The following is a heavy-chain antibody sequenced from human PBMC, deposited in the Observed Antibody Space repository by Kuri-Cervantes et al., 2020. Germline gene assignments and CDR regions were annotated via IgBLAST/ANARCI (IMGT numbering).Heavy chain of an antibody. V-gene: IGHV1-3*01. CDR1: GYTLTSYA. CDR3: ARETRIAAPFDY. CDR2: INAGNGNT. Sequence: ASVKVSCKASGYTLTSYAMHWVRQAPGQRLEWMGWINAGNGNTKYSQKFQGRVTITRDTSASTAYMELSSLRSEDTAVYYCARETRIAAPFDYWGQGTLVTVSS. J-gene: IGHJ4*02. D-gene: IGHD6-13*01.